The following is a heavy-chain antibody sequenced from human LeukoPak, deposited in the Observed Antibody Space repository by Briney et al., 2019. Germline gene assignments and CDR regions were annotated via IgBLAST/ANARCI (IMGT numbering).Heavy chain of an antibody. J-gene: IGHJ3*02. CDR2: ISGSGGST. D-gene: IGHD6-19*01. CDR3: AKVAISGWYGAFDI. CDR1: GFTFSSYA. Sequence: GESLRLSCAASGFTFSSYAMSWVRQAPGKGLEWVSAISGSGGSTYYADYVKGRFTIPRDDSKNTLYLQINNLRAEDTAVCYCAKVAISGWYGAFDIWGQGTMVTVSS. V-gene: IGHV3-23*01.